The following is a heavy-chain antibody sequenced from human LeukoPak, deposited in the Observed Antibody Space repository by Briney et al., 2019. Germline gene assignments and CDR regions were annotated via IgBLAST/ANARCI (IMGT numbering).Heavy chain of an antibody. CDR3: ARLPGLHYYYMDV. Sequence: SETLSLTCTVSGGSISSSSYYWGWIRQPPGKGLEWVGSIYYSGSTYYNPSLKSRVTISVDTSKNQFSLKLSSVTAADTAVYYCARLPGLHYYYMDVWGKGTTVTVSS. V-gene: IGHV4-39*01. CDR2: IYYSGST. J-gene: IGHJ6*03. CDR1: GGSISSSSYY.